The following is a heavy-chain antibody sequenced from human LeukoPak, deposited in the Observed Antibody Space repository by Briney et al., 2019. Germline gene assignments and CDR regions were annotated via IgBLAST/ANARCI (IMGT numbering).Heavy chain of an antibody. Sequence: GGSLGLSCAASGSTFSSYSMNWVRQAPGKGLEWVSSISSSSSYIYYADSVKGRFTISRDNAKNSLYLQMNSLRAEDTAVYYCARVNKVGPFDYWGQGTLVTVSS. V-gene: IGHV3-21*01. CDR1: GSTFSSYS. CDR3: ARVNKVGPFDY. CDR2: ISSSSSYI. J-gene: IGHJ4*02.